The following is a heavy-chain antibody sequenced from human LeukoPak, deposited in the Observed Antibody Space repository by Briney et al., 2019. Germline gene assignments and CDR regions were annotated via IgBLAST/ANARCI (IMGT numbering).Heavy chain of an antibody. V-gene: IGHV4-59*01. Sequence: TSETLSLTCTVSGGSISSYYWSWIRQPPGKGLEWIGYIYYSGSTNYNPSLKSRVTISVDTSKNQFSLKLSSVTAADTAVYYCARDGTSGCDLGAFDYWGQGTLVTVSS. CDR2: IYYSGST. D-gene: IGHD5-12*01. CDR3: ARDGTSGCDLGAFDY. J-gene: IGHJ4*02. CDR1: GGSISSYY.